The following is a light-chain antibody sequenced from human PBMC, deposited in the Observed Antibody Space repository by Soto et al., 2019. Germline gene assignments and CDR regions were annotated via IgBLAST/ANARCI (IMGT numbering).Light chain of an antibody. Sequence: DIQMTQSPSSLSASVGDRVTITCRASQDISNALAWYQQKPGKVPELLIYAAPTLQSGVPPRFSGSGSGTDFSLTIYSLQPEDVATYYCQRYNSASTFGPGTKVEIK. CDR1: QDISNA. J-gene: IGKJ1*01. V-gene: IGKV1-27*01. CDR3: QRYNSAST. CDR2: AAP.